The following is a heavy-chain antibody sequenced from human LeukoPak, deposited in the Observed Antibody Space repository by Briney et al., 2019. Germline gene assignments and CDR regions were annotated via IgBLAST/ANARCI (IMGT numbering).Heavy chain of an antibody. CDR3: ARWGSGSYFDYFDY. CDR1: GGSISSYY. V-gene: IGHV4-4*07. Sequence: SETLSLTCTVSGGSISSYYWSWIRQPAGKGLEWIGRIYTSGGTNYNPSLKSRVTMSVDTSKNQFSLKLSSVTAADTAVYYCARWGSGSYFDYFDYWGQGTLVTVSS. D-gene: IGHD1-26*01. CDR2: IYTSGGT. J-gene: IGHJ4*02.